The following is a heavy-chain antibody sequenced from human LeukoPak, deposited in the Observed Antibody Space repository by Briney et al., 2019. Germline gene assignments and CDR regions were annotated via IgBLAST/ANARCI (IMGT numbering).Heavy chain of an antibody. CDR1: GFTFSSYN. J-gene: IGHJ6*03. D-gene: IGHD3-22*01. Sequence: GGSLRLSCAASGFTFSSYNMNWVRQAPGKGLDWVSSISTTSSYVSYTDSVKGRFTISRDNAKNSLYLQMNSLRAEDTAFYYCARTYYFDSSGYYSEGNYYYYYMDVWGKGTTVTVSS. CDR3: ARTYYFDSSGYYSEGNYYYYYMDV. V-gene: IGHV3-21*04. CDR2: ISTTSSYV.